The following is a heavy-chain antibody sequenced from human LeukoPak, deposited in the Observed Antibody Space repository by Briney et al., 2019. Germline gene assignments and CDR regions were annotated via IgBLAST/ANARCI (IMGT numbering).Heavy chain of an antibody. CDR1: GGSISSYY. D-gene: IGHD3-22*01. V-gene: IGHV4-59*01. CDR3: ARSRITMIVVLHFDY. Sequence: SETLSLTCTVSGGSISSYYWSWIRQPPGKGLEWIGYIYYSGSTNYNPSLKSRVTISVDTSKNQFSLKLSSVTAADTAVYYCARSRITMIVVLHFDYWGQGTLVTVSS. J-gene: IGHJ4*02. CDR2: IYYSGST.